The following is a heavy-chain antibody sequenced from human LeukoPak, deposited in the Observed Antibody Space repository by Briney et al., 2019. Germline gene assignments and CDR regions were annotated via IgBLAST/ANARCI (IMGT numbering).Heavy chain of an antibody. CDR2: IYYSGSA. Sequence: SETLSLTCTVSGGSISSYYWSWIRQPPGKGLEWIGYIYYSGSANYNPSLKSRVTISVDTSKNQFSLKLSSVTAADTAVYYCARVAESYEDYWGQGTLVTVSS. CDR1: GGSISSYY. CDR3: ARVAESYEDY. J-gene: IGHJ4*02. V-gene: IGHV4-59*01. D-gene: IGHD5-18*01.